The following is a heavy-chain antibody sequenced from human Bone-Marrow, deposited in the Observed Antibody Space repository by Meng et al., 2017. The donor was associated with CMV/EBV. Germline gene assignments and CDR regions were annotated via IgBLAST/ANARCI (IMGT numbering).Heavy chain of an antibody. Sequence: QVELPKADPGLGKPSETLSLTGIVSGGSIRSYYWSWIRQPAGRGLEWIGRIYTSGSTNYNPSLKSRVTMSGDTSKHQFSLKLSSVTAADTAVYYCARAMVRGVQRYFDYWGQGTLVTVSS. V-gene: IGHV4-4*07. CDR2: IYTSGST. J-gene: IGHJ4*02. CDR1: GGSIRSYY. D-gene: IGHD3-10*01. CDR3: ARAMVRGVQRYFDY.